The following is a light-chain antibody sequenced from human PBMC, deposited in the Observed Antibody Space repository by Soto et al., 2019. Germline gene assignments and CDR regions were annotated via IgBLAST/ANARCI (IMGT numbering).Light chain of an antibody. CDR2: WAP. Sequence: DIVMTQSPDSLAVSLGERATINCKSSQSVLYSSNNKNYLAWYQQKPGQPPKLLIYWAPTRESGVPDRFSGSGSGTDFTLTISSLQAEDVAVYYCQQYYSTPLTFGGGTKVDTK. J-gene: IGKJ4*01. CDR1: QSVLYSSNNKNY. CDR3: QQYYSTPLT. V-gene: IGKV4-1*01.